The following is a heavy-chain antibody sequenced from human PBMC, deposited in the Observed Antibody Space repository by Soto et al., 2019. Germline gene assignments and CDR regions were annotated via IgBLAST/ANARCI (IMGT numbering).Heavy chain of an antibody. CDR1: GGTFSSYA. V-gene: IGHV1-69*13. J-gene: IGHJ6*02. D-gene: IGHD3-3*01. Sequence: SVKVSCKASGGTFSSYAISWVRQAPGQGLEWMGGIIPIFGTANYTQKFQGRVTITADESTSTAYMELSSLRSEDTAVYYCARDRGIFGVVTMGYYGMDVWGQGTTVTVSS. CDR3: ARDRGIFGVVTMGYYGMDV. CDR2: IIPIFGTA.